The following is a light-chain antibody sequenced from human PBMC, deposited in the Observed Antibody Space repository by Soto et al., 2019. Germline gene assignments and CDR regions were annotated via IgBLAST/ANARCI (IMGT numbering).Light chain of an antibody. CDR2: GAS. CDR3: QQYDSSYT. Sequence: EIVWTQSPGTVSSSPGERVTLSCRASQTIANNFLAWYQHRPGQAPRVVVYGASSRATGIPDRFSGSGSGTEFTLTISRLEPEDFAVYYCQQYDSSYTFGQGTKLE. V-gene: IGKV3-20*01. CDR1: QTIANNF. J-gene: IGKJ2*01.